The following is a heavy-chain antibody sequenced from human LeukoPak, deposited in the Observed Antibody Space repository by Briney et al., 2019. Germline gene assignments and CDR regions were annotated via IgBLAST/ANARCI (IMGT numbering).Heavy chain of an antibody. Sequence: GGSLRLSCAASGFTFSSYAMHWVRQAPGKGLEWVAVISYDGSNKYYADSVKGRFTISRDNSKKKLFLQMNSLRDDDTAVYYCARDLAAMVNFDYWGQGTLVIVSS. CDR1: GFTFSSYA. CDR3: ARDLAAMVNFDY. D-gene: IGHD5-18*01. V-gene: IGHV3-30-3*01. J-gene: IGHJ4*02. CDR2: ISYDGSNK.